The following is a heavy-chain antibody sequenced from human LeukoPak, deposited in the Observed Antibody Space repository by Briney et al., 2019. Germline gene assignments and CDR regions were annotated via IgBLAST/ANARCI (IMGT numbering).Heavy chain of an antibody. CDR2: INPNSGGT. V-gene: IGHV1-2*02. CDR3: ARGYYYDSSGYFAWFDP. CDR1: GYTFTGYY. D-gene: IGHD3-22*01. J-gene: IGHJ5*02. Sequence: GASVKVSCKASGYTFTGYYMHWVRQAPGQGLEWMGWINPNSGGTNYAQKLQGRVTMTTDTSTSTAYMELRSLRSDDTAVYYCARGYYYDSSGYFAWFDPWGQGTLVTVSS.